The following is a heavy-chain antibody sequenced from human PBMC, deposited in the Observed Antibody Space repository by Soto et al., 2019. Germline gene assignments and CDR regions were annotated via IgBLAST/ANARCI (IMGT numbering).Heavy chain of an antibody. Sequence: SQTLSLTCAISGDSVSNNRATWNWIRQSPSGGLEWLGRTYYRSKWISDYAMSVKSRISINPDTSKNLISLHLNSVTPEDTAVYSCARDPPDFNSGFDFWGQGTPVTVSS. CDR3: ARDPPDFNSGFDF. CDR2: TYYRSKWIS. V-gene: IGHV6-1*01. D-gene: IGHD1-26*01. J-gene: IGHJ4*02. CDR1: GDSVSNNRAT.